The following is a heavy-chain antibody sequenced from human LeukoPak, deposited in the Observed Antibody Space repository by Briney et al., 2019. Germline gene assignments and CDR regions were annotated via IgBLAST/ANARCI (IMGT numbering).Heavy chain of an antibody. Sequence: ASVKVSCKASGYTFTSYDINWVRQATGQGLEWMGWMNPNSGNTGYAQKFQGRVTMTRNTSISTAYMELSSLRSEDTAVYYCARDFLRYFDWSPRKRYWFDPWGQGTLVTVSS. CDR2: MNPNSGNT. J-gene: IGHJ5*02. D-gene: IGHD3-9*01. CDR1: GYTFTSYD. CDR3: ARDFLRYFDWSPRKRYWFDP. V-gene: IGHV1-8*01.